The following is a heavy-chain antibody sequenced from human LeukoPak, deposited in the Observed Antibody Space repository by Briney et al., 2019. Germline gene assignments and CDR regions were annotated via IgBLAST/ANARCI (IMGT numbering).Heavy chain of an antibody. Sequence: SETLSLTCTVSGGSIINYYWSWIRQPPGKGLEWIGYIYYSGITYYNPSLKSRVTMSVDTSKNQFSLNLRSVTAADTAVYYCTRQEGGAYGSGHWGQGTLVTVSS. CDR1: GGSIINYY. D-gene: IGHD3-10*01. V-gene: IGHV4-59*08. CDR3: TRQEGGAYGSGH. J-gene: IGHJ4*02. CDR2: IYYSGIT.